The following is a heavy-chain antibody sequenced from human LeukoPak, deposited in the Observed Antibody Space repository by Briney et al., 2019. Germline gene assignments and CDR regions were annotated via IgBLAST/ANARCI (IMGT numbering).Heavy chain of an antibody. V-gene: IGHV4-59*12. CDR3: AREYDYYYDY. Sequence: PSETLSLTCTVSGGSISGYYWSWIRQPPGKGLEWIGYIHYSGSTSYSPSLKSRVTISVDTSKMQVSLKLYSVTAADTAVYYCAREYDYYYDYWGQGTLVTVSS. CDR1: GGSISGYY. D-gene: IGHD3-10*01. J-gene: IGHJ4*02. CDR2: IHYSGST.